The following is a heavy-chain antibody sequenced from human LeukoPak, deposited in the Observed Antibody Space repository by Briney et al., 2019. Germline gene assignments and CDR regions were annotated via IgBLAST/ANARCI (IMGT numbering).Heavy chain of an antibody. V-gene: IGHV3-53*01. J-gene: IGHJ4*02. CDR2: IYSGGST. CDR3: ARVLKFDY. Sequence: GGFLRLSCAASGFTVSRNYMSWVRQAPGRGLEWVSVIYSGGSTNYADSVKGRFTISSDNSKNTVYLQMNGLRAEDTAVYYCARVLKFDYWGQGTLVTVSS. CDR1: GFTVSRNY.